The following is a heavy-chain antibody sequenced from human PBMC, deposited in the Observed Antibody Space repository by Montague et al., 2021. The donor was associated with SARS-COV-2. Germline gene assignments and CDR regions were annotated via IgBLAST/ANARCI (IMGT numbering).Heavy chain of an antibody. V-gene: IGHV2-70*11. J-gene: IGHJ4*02. Sequence: TLSLTCTVSGGSISSSSYYWGWIRQPPGKALEWLARIDWDDDKYYSTSLKTRLTISKDTSKNQVVLTMTNMDPVDTATYYCARETGTTVSLDYWGQGTLVTVSS. D-gene: IGHD1-7*01. CDR3: ARETGTTVSLDY. CDR1: GGSISSSSYY. CDR2: IDWDDDK.